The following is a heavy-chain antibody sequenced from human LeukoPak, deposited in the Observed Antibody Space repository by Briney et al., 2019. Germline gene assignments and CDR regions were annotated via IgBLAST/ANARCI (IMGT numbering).Heavy chain of an antibody. Sequence: VASVKVSCKASGYTFTNYGMNWVRQAPGQGLEWMGGIIPIFGTANYAQKFQGRVTITADESTSTAYMELSSLRSEDTAVYYCARSGDSSGYYQYWGQGTLVTVSS. D-gene: IGHD3-22*01. V-gene: IGHV1-69*13. J-gene: IGHJ4*02. CDR2: IIPIFGTA. CDR1: GYTFTNYG. CDR3: ARSGDSSGYYQY.